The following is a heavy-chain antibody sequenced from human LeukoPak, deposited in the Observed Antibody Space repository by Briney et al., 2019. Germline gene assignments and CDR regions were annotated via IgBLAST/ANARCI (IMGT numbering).Heavy chain of an antibody. J-gene: IGHJ4*02. CDR2: IKQDGSEK. V-gene: IGHV3-7*01. D-gene: IGHD1-26*01. CDR1: GFTFTSYW. CDR3: ARDXGRADX. Sequence: GGSLRLSCAVSGFTFTSYWMRWVRQAPGKGLEWVANIKQDGSEKYYVDSVKGRFTISRDNAKNSLYLQMNSLRAEDTAVYYCARDXGRADXWGQGTLVTVXS.